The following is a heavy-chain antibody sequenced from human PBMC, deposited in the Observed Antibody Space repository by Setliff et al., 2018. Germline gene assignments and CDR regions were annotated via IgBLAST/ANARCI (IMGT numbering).Heavy chain of an antibody. J-gene: IGHJ4*02. D-gene: IGHD3-10*01. CDR3: RLWFGELLRDY. Sequence: GGSLRLSCAASGFTFTHYSMNWVRQAPGKGLEWVSLLDNDGSTYYSDSVKGRFTISRGTSKNTLYLQMSSLRTEDTAMYYCRLWFGELLRDYWGQGTLVTISS. CDR2: LDNDGST. V-gene: IGHV3-53*01. CDR1: GFTFTHYS.